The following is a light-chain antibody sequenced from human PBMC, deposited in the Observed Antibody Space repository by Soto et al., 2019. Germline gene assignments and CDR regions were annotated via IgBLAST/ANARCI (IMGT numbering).Light chain of an antibody. V-gene: IGLV3-21*02. Sequence: SYELTQPPSVSVAPGQTASITCGGNNIGSKTVHWYQQKPGRAPMLVVYDDADRPSGIPERFSGSNSGNTATLTITRVEAGDEAAYYCQVGDVSHDHHVFGGGTKLTVL. CDR3: QVGDVSHDHHV. CDR2: DDA. CDR1: NIGSKT. J-gene: IGLJ2*01.